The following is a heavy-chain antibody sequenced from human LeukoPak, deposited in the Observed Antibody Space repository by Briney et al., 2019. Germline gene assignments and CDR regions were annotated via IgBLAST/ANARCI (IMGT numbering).Heavy chain of an antibody. J-gene: IGHJ5*02. CDR3: ARRMGYSLGWFDP. Sequence: SETLSLTCAVYGGSFSGYYWSWIRQPPGKGLEWIGEINHSGSTNYNPSLKSRVTISVDTSKNQFSLKLSSVTAADTAVYYCARRMGYSLGWFDPWGQGTLVTVSS. V-gene: IGHV4-34*01. D-gene: IGHD5-18*01. CDR1: GGSFSGYY. CDR2: INHSGST.